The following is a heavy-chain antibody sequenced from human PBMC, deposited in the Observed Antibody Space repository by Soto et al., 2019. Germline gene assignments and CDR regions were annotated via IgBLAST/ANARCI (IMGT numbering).Heavy chain of an antibody. Sequence: GGSLRLSCAGSGFRFSDYYMAWVRQAPGKGLEWVGRIKFKANGYTTEYAASAKGRFTISRDDSKDSLYLQMKSLKTEDTAVYYCVREAYWKIDCWGQGTLVTVSS. J-gene: IGHJ4*02. CDR1: GFRFSDYY. D-gene: IGHD1-1*01. CDR3: VREAYWKIDC. V-gene: IGHV3-72*01. CDR2: IKFKANGYTT.